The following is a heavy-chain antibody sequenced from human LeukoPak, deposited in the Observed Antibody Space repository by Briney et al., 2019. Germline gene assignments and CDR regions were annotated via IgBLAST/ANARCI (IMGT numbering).Heavy chain of an antibody. J-gene: IGHJ4*02. D-gene: IGHD1-26*01. V-gene: IGHV4-59*08. CDR1: GGSISSYY. CDR2: IYYSGST. CDR3: AGGELRFDY. Sequence: PSETLSLTYTVSGGSISSYYWSWIRQPPGKGLEWIGYIYYSGSTNYNPSLKSRVTISVDTSKNQFSLKLSSVTAADTAVYYCAGGELRFDYWGQGTLVTVSS.